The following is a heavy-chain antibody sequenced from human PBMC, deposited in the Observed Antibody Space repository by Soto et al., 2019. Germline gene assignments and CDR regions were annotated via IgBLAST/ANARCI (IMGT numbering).Heavy chain of an antibody. CDR2: ISYDGSNK. CDR1: GFTFSSYA. D-gene: IGHD6-19*01. J-gene: IGHJ6*02. Sequence: QPGGSLRLSCAASGFTFSSYAMHWVRQAPGKGLEWVAVISYDGSNKYYADSVKGRFTISRDNSKNTLYLQMNSLRAEDTAVYYCARAAVAGTVYYYGMDVWGQGTTVTVSS. V-gene: IGHV3-30-3*01. CDR3: ARAAVAGTVYYYGMDV.